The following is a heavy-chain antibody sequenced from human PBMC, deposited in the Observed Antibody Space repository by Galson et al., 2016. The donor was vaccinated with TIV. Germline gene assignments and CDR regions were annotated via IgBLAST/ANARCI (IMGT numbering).Heavy chain of an antibody. Sequence: SGISGSGGITYFADSVKGRFTISRDNSRNTLFLQMHSLRVEDTAVYYCAKRKNYGGDAFEDWGQGTLVTVSS. CDR2: ISGSGGIT. CDR3: AKRKNYGGDAFED. D-gene: IGHD2-21*01. V-gene: IGHV3-23*01. J-gene: IGHJ3*01.